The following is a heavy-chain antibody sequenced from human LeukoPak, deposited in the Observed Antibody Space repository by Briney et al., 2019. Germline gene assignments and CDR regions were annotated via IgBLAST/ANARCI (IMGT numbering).Heavy chain of an antibody. CDR3: ARARTDYYDSSGPLSLYYFDY. Sequence: SETLSLTCAVSGDFITESVWWIWVRQTPGKGLEWIGDIYHSGSTNYNPSLKSRVTISVDTSKNQFSLKLSSVTAAGTAVYYCARARTDYYDSSGPLSLYYFDYWGQGTLVTVSS. V-gene: IGHV4-4*02. CDR1: GDFITESVW. CDR2: IYHSGST. J-gene: IGHJ4*02. D-gene: IGHD3-22*01.